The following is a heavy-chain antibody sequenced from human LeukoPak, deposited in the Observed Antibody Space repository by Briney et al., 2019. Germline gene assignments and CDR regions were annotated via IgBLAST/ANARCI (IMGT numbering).Heavy chain of an antibody. CDR1: GFTFSSYW. CDR2: INSDGSST. J-gene: IGHJ3*02. V-gene: IGHV3-74*01. CDR3: ARGRSWPQAFDI. Sequence: GGSLRLSCAASGFTFSSYWMHWVRQAPGKGLVWVSRINSDGSSTSYADSVKGRFTISRDNAKNTLYLQMNSLRPEDTAVYYCARGRSWPQAFDIWGQGTMVTVSS. D-gene: IGHD1-26*01.